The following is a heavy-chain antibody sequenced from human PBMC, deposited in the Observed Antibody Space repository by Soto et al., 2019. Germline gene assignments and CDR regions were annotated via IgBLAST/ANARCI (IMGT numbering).Heavy chain of an antibody. V-gene: IGHV3-23*01. J-gene: IGHJ4*02. CDR2: ISGSGGST. CDR1: GFTFSSYA. D-gene: IGHD2-2*02. CDR3: AKGRGLYCSSTSCYTGFAY. Sequence: EVQLLESGGGLVQPGGSLRLSCAASGFTFSSYAMSWVRQAAGKGLEWVSAISGSGGSTYYADSVKGRFTISRDNSKNTLYLHMNSLRAEHTAVYYCAKGRGLYCSSTSCYTGFAYWGQGTLVTVSS.